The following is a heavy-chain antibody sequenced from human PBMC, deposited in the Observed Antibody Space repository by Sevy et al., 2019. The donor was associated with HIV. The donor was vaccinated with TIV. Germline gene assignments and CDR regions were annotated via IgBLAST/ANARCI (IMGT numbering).Heavy chain of an antibody. CDR3: ARTEDDFWSGHYGGAFDY. Sequence: ASVKVSCKASGYTFTSYGISWVRQAPGQGLEWMGWISAYNGNTNYAQKLQGRVTMTRDTSTSTAYMELRSLRSDDKDVYYCARTEDDFWSGHYGGAFDYWGQGTLVTVSS. V-gene: IGHV1-18*01. D-gene: IGHD3-3*01. CDR1: GYTFTSYG. J-gene: IGHJ4*02. CDR2: ISAYNGNT.